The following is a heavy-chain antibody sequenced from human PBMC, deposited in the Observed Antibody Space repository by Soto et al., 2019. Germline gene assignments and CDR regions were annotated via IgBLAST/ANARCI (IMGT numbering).Heavy chain of an antibody. CDR2: INHSGST. V-gene: IGHV4-34*01. CDR1: GGSFRSSF. CDR3: ARDYPQSIAAPAYHGMDV. Sequence: CGTXAITCAVYGGSFRSSFGRWIRQTPGKGLEWIGEINHSGSTNYNPSLKSRVTISVDTSKNQFSLKLSSVTAADTAVYYCARDYPQSIAAPAYHGMDVWGQGTTVTVSS. D-gene: IGHD6-6*01. J-gene: IGHJ6*02.